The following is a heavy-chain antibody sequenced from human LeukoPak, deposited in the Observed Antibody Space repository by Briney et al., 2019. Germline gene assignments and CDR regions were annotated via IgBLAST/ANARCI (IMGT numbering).Heavy chain of an antibody. D-gene: IGHD2-15*01. CDR2: MSSSDDGR. Sequence: GGSLRLSCAASGFTFSSYGMHWVRQAPGKGLEWVSAMSSSDDGRYYAASVRGRFTISRDTSRSTLYLQMNSLRAEDAAVYYCAKAPVTSCRGAFCYPFDYWGQGTLVPVSS. V-gene: IGHV3-23*01. CDR1: GFTFSSYG. CDR3: AKAPVTSCRGAFCYPFDY. J-gene: IGHJ4*02.